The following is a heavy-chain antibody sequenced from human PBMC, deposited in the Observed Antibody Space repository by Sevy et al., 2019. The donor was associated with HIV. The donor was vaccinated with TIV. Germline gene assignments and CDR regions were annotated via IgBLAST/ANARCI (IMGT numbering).Heavy chain of an antibody. V-gene: IGHV3-23*01. J-gene: IGHJ4*02. CDR1: GFTFSISA. CDR3: AKGGRSDRGSYFDH. CDR2: ISGSGNSV. Sequence: GGSLRLSCAASGFTFSISAMTWVRQAPGKGLEWVSVISGSGNSVYYADSVKGRFTISRDNSKNTLSLQMNSLRAEDTAVYYCAKGGRSDRGSYFDHWGQGTLVTVSS. D-gene: IGHD3-10*01.